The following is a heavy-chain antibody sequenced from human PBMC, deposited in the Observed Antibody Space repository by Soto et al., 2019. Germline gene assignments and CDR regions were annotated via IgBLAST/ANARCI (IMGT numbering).Heavy chain of an antibody. CDR1: GYTFPSYD. CDR3: ALTGPPYCSSTSCYGGWFDP. D-gene: IGHD2-2*01. J-gene: IGHJ5*02. V-gene: IGHV1-8*01. Sequence: GASVKVSCKASGYTFPSYDINWVRQATGQGLEWMGWMNPNSGNTGYAQKYKSRVTMTRNTSISTAYMELSSLRSEDTAVYYFALTGPPYCSSTSCYGGWFDPWGQGTLVTVSS. CDR2: MNPNSGNT.